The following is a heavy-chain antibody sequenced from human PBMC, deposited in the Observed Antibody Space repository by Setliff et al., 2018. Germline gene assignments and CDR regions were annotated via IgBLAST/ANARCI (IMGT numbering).Heavy chain of an antibody. CDR2: ISYSGST. Sequence: TSETLSLTCSVSGGSISSHYWSWIRQPPGKGLEWIGYISYSGSTNYNPSLKSRVTISVDTSKNQFSLKVNSVTAADMAVYYCAREQWLDPPGYYYMDVWAKGTTVTVSS. J-gene: IGHJ6*03. D-gene: IGHD6-19*01. CDR1: GGSISSHY. V-gene: IGHV4-59*11. CDR3: AREQWLDPPGYYYMDV.